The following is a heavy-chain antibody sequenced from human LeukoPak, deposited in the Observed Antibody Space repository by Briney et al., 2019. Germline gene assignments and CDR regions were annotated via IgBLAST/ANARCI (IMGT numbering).Heavy chain of an antibody. V-gene: IGHV1-69*04. J-gene: IGHJ6*02. CDR3: ASRGIYYYGMDV. Sequence: SVKVSCKASGGTFSSYAISWVRQAPGQGLEWMGRIIPILGIANYAQKSQGRVTITADKSTSTAYMELSSLRSEDTAVYYCASRGIYYYGMDVWGQGTTVTVSS. CDR2: IIPILGIA. CDR1: GGTFSSYA.